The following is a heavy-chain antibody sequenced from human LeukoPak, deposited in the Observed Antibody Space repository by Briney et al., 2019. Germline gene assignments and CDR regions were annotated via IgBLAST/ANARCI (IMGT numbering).Heavy chain of an antibody. CDR2: ISSNGATT. V-gene: IGHV3-64*05. CDR1: GFTFSSYA. Sequence: PGGSLRLSCSASGFTFSSYAMHWVRQAPGKGLEYVSAISSNGATTYYADSVKGRFTISRDNSKNTLYFQMSSLRPEDTAVYYCEKIVMAGGYFDYWGQGTLVTVSS. J-gene: IGHJ4*02. CDR3: EKIVMAGGYFDY. D-gene: IGHD3-16*01.